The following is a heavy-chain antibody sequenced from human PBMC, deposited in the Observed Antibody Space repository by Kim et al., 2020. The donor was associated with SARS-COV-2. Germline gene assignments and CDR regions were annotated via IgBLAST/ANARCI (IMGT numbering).Heavy chain of an antibody. V-gene: IGHV3-11*01. Sequence: GGSLRLSCAASGFSFSDHYMSWIRQAPGKGLEWVSYISGSGGTKYYADSVKGRFTISRDNAKNSLYLQMNSLRAEDTAVYFCARFFYSYGMDVWCPGTT. CDR2: ISGSGGTK. CDR1: GFSFSDHY. CDR3: ARFFYSYGMDV. J-gene: IGHJ6*02.